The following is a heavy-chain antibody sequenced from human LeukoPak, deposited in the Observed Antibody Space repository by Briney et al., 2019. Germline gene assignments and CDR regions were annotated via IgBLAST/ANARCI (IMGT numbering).Heavy chain of an antibody. V-gene: IGHV4-59*12. CDR3: ARGPSFYGDYGMDV. CDR1: GGSISTYY. J-gene: IGHJ6*02. CDR2: IYYSGST. Sequence: SETLSLTCTVSGGSISTYYWSWIRQPPGKGLEWIGYIYYSGSTNYNPSLKSRATISVDTSKTQFSLKLSSVTAADTAVYYCARGPSFYGDYGMDVWGQGTTVTVSS. D-gene: IGHD4-17*01.